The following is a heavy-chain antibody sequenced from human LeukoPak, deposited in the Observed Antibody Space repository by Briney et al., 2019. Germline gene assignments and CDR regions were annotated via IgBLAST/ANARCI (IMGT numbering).Heavy chain of an antibody. CDR2: IHYSGNT. V-gene: IGHV4-59*01. Sequence: AETLSLTCTVSGRSITKYYWIWIRQPPGKGLEGIGYIHYSGNTNYNPSLKSRVTISVDTSKNQFSLKLSSVTAADTAVYYCARASVTYYFYYYMDVWGKGTTVTVSS. CDR3: ARASVTYYFYYYMDV. CDR1: GRSITKYY. J-gene: IGHJ6*03. D-gene: IGHD4-11*01.